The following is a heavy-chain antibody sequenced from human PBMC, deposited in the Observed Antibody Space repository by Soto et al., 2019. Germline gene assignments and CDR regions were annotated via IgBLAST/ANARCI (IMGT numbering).Heavy chain of an antibody. V-gene: IGHV3-30*18. Sequence: VQLVESGGGVVQPGRSLRLSCAAAGFTFSDYAMHWVRQAPGKGLEWVAVVSHDGRNTHYADSVKGRFTISRDSSTNTVSLVMTSRRDEDTAVYYGAKVGLQWLITSDCNYLGQGALVTVSS. J-gene: IGHJ4*02. CDR3: AKVGLQWLITSDCNY. CDR2: VSHDGRNT. CDR1: GFTFSDYA. D-gene: IGHD6-19*01.